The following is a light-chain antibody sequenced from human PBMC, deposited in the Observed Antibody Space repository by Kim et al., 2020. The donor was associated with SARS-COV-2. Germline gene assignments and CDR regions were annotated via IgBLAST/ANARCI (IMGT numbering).Light chain of an antibody. CDR2: YDT. CDR1: NIGTKS. CDR3: QAWDSTSDHQV. J-gene: IGLJ3*02. Sequence: PGKTANITCGGYNIGTKSVHWYQQRPGQAPVLVIYYDTDRPSGIPARFSGSNSGSTATLTITRVEAGDEADYYCQAWDSTSDHQVFGGGTQLTVL. V-gene: IGLV3-21*01.